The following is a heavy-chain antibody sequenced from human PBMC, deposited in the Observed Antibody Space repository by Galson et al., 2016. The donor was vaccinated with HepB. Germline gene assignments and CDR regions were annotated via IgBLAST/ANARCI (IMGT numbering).Heavy chain of an antibody. CDR3: ATHYGSYGLLRAFDI. CDR2: ISSSSSYI. CDR1: GFTFSTYS. Sequence: SLRLSCAASGFTFSTYSMNWVRQAPGKGLDWVSFISSSSSYIYYADSVKGRFTISRDNAKNSLYLQLNSLRAEDTAVYYCATHYGSYGLLRAFDIWGQGTMVTVSS. D-gene: IGHD5-18*01. J-gene: IGHJ3*02. V-gene: IGHV3-21*01.